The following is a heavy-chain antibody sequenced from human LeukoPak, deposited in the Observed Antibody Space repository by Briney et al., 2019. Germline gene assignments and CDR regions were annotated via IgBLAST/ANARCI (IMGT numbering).Heavy chain of an antibody. V-gene: IGHV4-34*01. J-gene: IGHJ6*03. CDR2: INHSGST. Sequence: SETLSLTCAVYGGSFSDYYWSGYYWSWIRQPPGKGLEWIGEINHSGSTNYNPSLKSRVTISVDTSKNQFSLKLSSVTAADTAVYYCARSYCSSTSCYPGVATGRGRKKALYYMDVWGKGTTVTVSS. CDR3: ARSYCSSTSCYPGVATGRGRKKALYYMDV. CDR1: GGSFSDYYWSGYY. D-gene: IGHD2-2*01.